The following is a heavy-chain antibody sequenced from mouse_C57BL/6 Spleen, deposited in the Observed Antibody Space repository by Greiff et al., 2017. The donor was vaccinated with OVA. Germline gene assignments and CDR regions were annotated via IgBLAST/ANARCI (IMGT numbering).Heavy chain of an antibody. CDR3: ARGGSTMITTGYFDV. D-gene: IGHD2-4*01. V-gene: IGHV3-6*01. Sequence: EVKLQESGPGLVKPSQSLSLTCSVTGYSITSGYYWNWIRQFPGNKLEWMGYISYDGSNNYNPSLKNRISITRDTSKNQFFLKLNSVTTEDTATYYCARGGSTMITTGYFDVWGTGTTVTVSS. CDR2: ISYDGSN. CDR1: GYSITSGYY. J-gene: IGHJ1*03.